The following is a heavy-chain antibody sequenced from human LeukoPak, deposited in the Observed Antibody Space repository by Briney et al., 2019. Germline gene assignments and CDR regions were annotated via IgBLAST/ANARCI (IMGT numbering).Heavy chain of an antibody. J-gene: IGHJ3*02. D-gene: IGHD3-22*01. V-gene: IGHV1-2*02. Sequence: ASVKVSCKASGYTFTGYYMHWVRQAPGQGLEWMGWINPNSGGTNYAQKFQGRVTMTRDTSISTAYMELSRLRSDDTAVYYCARVGYYDSSGYYSPDAFDIWGQGTMVTVSS. CDR3: ARVGYYDSSGYYSPDAFDI. CDR1: GYTFTGYY. CDR2: INPNSGGT.